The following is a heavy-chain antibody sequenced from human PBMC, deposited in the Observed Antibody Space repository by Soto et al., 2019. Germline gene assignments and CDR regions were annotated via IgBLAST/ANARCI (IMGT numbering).Heavy chain of an antibody. CDR1: GFTFSSYW. Sequence: QPGGSLRLSCAASGFTFSSYWMHWVRQAPGKGLVWVSRINSDGSSTSYADSVKGRFTISRDNAKNTLYLQMNSLRAEDTAVYYCAKVPEYSSSSSHRNYYYYGMDVWGQGTTVTVSS. CDR3: AKVPEYSSSSSHRNYYYYGMDV. CDR2: INSDGSST. V-gene: IGHV3-74*01. J-gene: IGHJ6*02. D-gene: IGHD6-6*01.